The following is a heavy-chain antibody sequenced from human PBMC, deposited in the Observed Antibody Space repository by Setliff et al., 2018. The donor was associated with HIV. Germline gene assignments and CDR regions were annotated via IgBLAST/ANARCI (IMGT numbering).Heavy chain of an antibody. V-gene: IGHV4-39*07. CDR3: ARGFTNYGTGILWV. J-gene: IGHJ6*04. CDR1: GGSISSSSSY. D-gene: IGHD3-10*01. Sequence: LSLTCTVSGGSISSSSSYWGWIRQSPGKGLEWIGSIYYSGSTNYNPSLKRRVTMSVDTSKNHFSLKLRSVTAADTAVYYCARGFTNYGTGILWVWGKGTTVTVSS. CDR2: IYYSGST.